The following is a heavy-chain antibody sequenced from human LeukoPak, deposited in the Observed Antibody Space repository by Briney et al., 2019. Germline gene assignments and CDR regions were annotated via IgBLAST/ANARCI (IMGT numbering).Heavy chain of an antibody. D-gene: IGHD3-22*01. CDR3: TSLHYFHDRSGSP. V-gene: IGHV3-48*02. J-gene: IGHJ5*02. CDR2: ISSSSSTI. CDR1: GFTFSRYS. Sequence: GGSLRLSCAASGFTFSRYSMNWVRQAPGKGLEWVSYISSSSSTIYYADSVKGRFTISRDNAKNSLYLQMNSLRDEDTAVYYCTSLHYFHDRSGSPWGQGTLVAVSS.